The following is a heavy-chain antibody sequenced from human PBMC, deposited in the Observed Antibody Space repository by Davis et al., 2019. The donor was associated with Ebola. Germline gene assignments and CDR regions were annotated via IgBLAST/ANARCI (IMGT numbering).Heavy chain of an antibody. Sequence: PGGSLRLSCAASGFTFSSYSMNWVRQAPGKGLEWVSSISSSSSYIYYADSVKGRFTISRDNAKNSLYLQMNSLRAEDTAVYYCATGIAAAGTRLDYWGQGTLVTVSS. V-gene: IGHV3-21*01. CDR1: GFTFSSYS. J-gene: IGHJ4*02. CDR2: ISSSSSYI. CDR3: ATGIAAAGTRLDY. D-gene: IGHD6-13*01.